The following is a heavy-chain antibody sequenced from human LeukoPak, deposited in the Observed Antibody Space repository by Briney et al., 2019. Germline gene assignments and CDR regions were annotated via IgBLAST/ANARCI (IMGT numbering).Heavy chain of an antibody. D-gene: IGHD1-20*01. V-gene: IGHV3-30*02. CDR2: IRYDGSNK. Sequence: GGSLRLSCAASGFTFSSYGMHWVRQAPGKGLEWVAFIRYDGSNKYYADSVKGRFTISRDNSKNTLYLQMNSLRAEDTAVYYCAKDQNNLDDAFDIWGQGTMVTVSS. J-gene: IGHJ3*02. CDR1: GFTFSSYG. CDR3: AKDQNNLDDAFDI.